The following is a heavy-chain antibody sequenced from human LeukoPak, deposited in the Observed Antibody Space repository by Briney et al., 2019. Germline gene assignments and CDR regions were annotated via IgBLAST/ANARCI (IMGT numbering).Heavy chain of an antibody. V-gene: IGHV4-34*01. CDR3: ARVSSVDVVVVAAANGWFDP. Sequence: PSETLSLTCAVYGGSFSGYYWSWIRQPPGKGLEWIGEINHSGSTNYNPSLKSRVTISVGTSKNQFSLKLSSVTAADTAVYYCARVSSVDVVVVAAANGWFDPWGQGTLVTVSS. J-gene: IGHJ5*02. D-gene: IGHD2-15*01. CDR2: INHSGST. CDR1: GGSFSGYY.